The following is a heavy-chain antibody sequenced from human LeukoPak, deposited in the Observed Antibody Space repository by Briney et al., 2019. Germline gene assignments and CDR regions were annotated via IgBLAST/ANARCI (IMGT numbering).Heavy chain of an antibody. Sequence: SETLSLTCAVSGGSISSGGYSWSWIRQPPGKGLEWIGYIYHSGSTYYNPSLKSRVTMSVDTSKNQFSLKLSSVTAADTAVYYCARFRTPGAFDIWGQGTMVTVSS. J-gene: IGHJ3*02. CDR1: GGSISSGGYS. D-gene: IGHD2-15*01. CDR3: ARFRTPGAFDI. CDR2: IYHSGST. V-gene: IGHV4-30-2*01.